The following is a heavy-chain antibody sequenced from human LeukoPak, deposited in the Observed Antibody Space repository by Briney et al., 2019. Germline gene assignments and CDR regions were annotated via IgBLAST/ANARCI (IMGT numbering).Heavy chain of an antibody. Sequence: GGSLRLSCAASGFTFCSYDMHWVRQATGKGLEWVSVIGTAGDTYYPGSVKGRFTISRENAKNSLYLQMNSLRAGDTAVYYCAREGSWLGSWGFYGMDVWGQGTTVTVSS. CDR1: GFTFCSYD. CDR3: AREGSWLGSWGFYGMDV. J-gene: IGHJ6*02. V-gene: IGHV3-13*01. CDR2: IGTAGDT. D-gene: IGHD6-13*01.